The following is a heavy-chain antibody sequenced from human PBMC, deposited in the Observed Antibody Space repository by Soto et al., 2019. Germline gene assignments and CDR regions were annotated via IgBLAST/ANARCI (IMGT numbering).Heavy chain of an antibody. CDR2: IYYSGST. Sequence: PSETLSLTCTVSGGPISSSSYYWGWIRQPPGKGLEWIGSIYYSGSTYYNPSLKSRVTISVDTSKNQFSLKLSSVTAADTAVYYCARHTVMVRGVEIVDYWGQGTLVTVSS. CDR1: GGPISSSSYY. CDR3: ARHTVMVRGVEIVDY. V-gene: IGHV4-39*01. J-gene: IGHJ4*02. D-gene: IGHD3-10*01.